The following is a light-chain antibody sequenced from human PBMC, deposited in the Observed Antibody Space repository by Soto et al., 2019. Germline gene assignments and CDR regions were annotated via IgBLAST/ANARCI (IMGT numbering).Light chain of an antibody. CDR1: QSVSSTF. CDR2: TAS. Sequence: EIVLTQSPGTLSLSPGERATLSCRASQSVSSTFLAWYQQKPGQAPRLLIYTASSSAIGIPNRFSRSVSGKDLPLTFSRLGLEEFAVYDCQQHGSSPGTFRQGTKVEIK. J-gene: IGKJ1*01. CDR3: QQHGSSPGT. V-gene: IGKV3-20*01.